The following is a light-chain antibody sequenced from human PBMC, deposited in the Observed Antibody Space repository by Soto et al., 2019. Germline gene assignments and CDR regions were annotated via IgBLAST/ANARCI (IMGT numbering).Light chain of an antibody. CDR1: QRLLHRNGNIF. CDR3: MQALETPYT. Sequence: EIVMTQSPPSLTVTPGEPASISCRSSQRLLHRNGNIFLDWYLQRPGQSPQLLIYLGYNRASGAPDRVSGSEAGTDFTLKISRVEAEDVGVYYCMQALETPYTFGQGTKLEIK. V-gene: IGKV2-28*01. J-gene: IGKJ2*01. CDR2: LGY.